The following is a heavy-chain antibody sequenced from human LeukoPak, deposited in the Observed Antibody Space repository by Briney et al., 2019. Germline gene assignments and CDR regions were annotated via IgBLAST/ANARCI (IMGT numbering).Heavy chain of an antibody. CDR2: INHSGST. J-gene: IGHJ6*03. D-gene: IGHD6-13*01. CDR3: ARGTAGPYYYYYYMDV. CDR1: GGSFSGYY. V-gene: IGHV4-34*01. Sequence: SETLSLTCAVYGGSFSGYYWSWIRQPPGKGLEWIGEINHSGSTNYNPSLKSRVTISVDTSKNQFPLKLSSVTAADTAVYYCARGTAGPYYYYYYMDVWGKGTTVTVSS.